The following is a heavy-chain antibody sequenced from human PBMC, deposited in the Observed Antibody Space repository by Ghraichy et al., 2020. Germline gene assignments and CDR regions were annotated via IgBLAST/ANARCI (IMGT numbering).Heavy chain of an antibody. V-gene: IGHV3-53*01. J-gene: IGHJ6*03. Sequence: GGSLRLSCAASGFTVSSNYMSWVRQAPGKGLEWVSVLYSGGSTYYADSVKGRFTISRDNSKNTLYLQMNSLRAEDTAVYYCASSLLWFGELPYYYYYMDVWGKGTTVTVSS. CDR1: GFTVSSNY. CDR3: ASSLLWFGELPYYYYYMDV. CDR2: LYSGGST. D-gene: IGHD3-10*01.